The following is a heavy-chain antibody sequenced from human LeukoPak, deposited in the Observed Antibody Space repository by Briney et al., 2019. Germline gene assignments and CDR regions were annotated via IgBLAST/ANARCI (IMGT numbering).Heavy chain of an antibody. J-gene: IGHJ5*02. CDR2: ISAYNGNT. D-gene: IGHD2-2*01. CDR1: GYTFTSYD. CDR3: ARVWVVVVPAARQYNWFDP. V-gene: IGHV1-18*01. Sequence: GASVKVSCKASGYTFTSYDINWVRQATGQGLEWMGWISAYNGNTNYAQKLQGRVTMTTDTSTSTAYMELRSLRSDDTAVYYCARVWVVVVPAARQYNWFDPWGQGTLVTVSS.